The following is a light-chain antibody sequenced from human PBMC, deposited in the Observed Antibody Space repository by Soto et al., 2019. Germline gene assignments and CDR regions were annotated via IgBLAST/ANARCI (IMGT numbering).Light chain of an antibody. Sequence: DIVMTQSPLSLPVTPGEPASISCRSSQSLLHSNGYNYLDWYLQKPGQSPQLLIYLGSNRASGVPDRFSGSGSGTDFTLKISRVEAEDVGVYYCMQALQTPVTFGRGTRQEIK. CDR2: LGS. CDR3: MQALQTPVT. CDR1: QSLLHSNGYNY. J-gene: IGKJ5*01. V-gene: IGKV2-28*01.